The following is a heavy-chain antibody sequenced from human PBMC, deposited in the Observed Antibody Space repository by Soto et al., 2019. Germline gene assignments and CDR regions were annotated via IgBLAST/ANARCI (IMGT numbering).Heavy chain of an antibody. J-gene: IGHJ5*02. CDR2: INAGNGNT. D-gene: IGHD3-10*01. CDR1: GYTFTSYA. CDR3: ARGPDYNPGWFDP. V-gene: IGHV1-3*05. Sequence: QVQLVQSGAEEKKPGASVKVSCKASGYTFTSYAMHWVRQAPGQRLEWMGWINAGNGNTKYSQKFQGRVTITRDTSASTAYMELSSLRSEDTAVYYCARGPDYNPGWFDPWGQGTLVTVSS.